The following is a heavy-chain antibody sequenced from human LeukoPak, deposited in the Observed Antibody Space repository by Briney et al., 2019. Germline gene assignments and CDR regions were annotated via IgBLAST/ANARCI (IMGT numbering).Heavy chain of an antibody. Sequence: SETLSLTCTVSGGSISSYYWGWIRQPPGKGLEWIGSIYYSGSTYYNPSLKSRVTISVDTSKNQFSLKLSSVTAADTAVYYCARVGSSSWYYFDYWGQGTLVTVSS. CDR3: ARVGSSSWYYFDY. CDR1: GGSISSYY. CDR2: IYYSGST. J-gene: IGHJ4*02. D-gene: IGHD6-13*01. V-gene: IGHV4-39*07.